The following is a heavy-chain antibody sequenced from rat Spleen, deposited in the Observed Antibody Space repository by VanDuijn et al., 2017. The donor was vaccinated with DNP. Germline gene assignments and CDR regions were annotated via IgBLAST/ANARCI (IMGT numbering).Heavy chain of an antibody. Sequence: EVQLVESGGGLVQPGGSLKLSCAASGFTFSDYYMAWVRQAPTKGLEWVAYINFDGGSTYHGDSVKGRFTISRDNAKSTLHLQMNSLRSEDAATYYCARHEAVVFDYWGQGVMVTVSS. J-gene: IGHJ2*01. CDR3: ARHEAVVFDY. CDR1: GFTFSDYY. V-gene: IGHV5-22*01. CDR2: INFDGGST. D-gene: IGHD1-12*02.